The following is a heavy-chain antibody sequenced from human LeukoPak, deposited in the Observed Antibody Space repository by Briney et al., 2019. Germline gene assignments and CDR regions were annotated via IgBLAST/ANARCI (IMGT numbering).Heavy chain of an antibody. CDR3: ARGPPLYDYVWGSYLLGYYFDY. V-gene: IGHV1-2*02. J-gene: IGHJ4*02. CDR2: INPNSGGT. Sequence: ASVKVSCKASGYTFAGYYMHWVRQAPGQGLEWMGWINPNSGGTNYAQKFQGRVTMTRDTSISTAYMELSRLRSDDTAVYYCARGPPLYDYVWGSYLLGYYFDYWGQGTLVTVSS. D-gene: IGHD3-16*02. CDR1: GYTFAGYY.